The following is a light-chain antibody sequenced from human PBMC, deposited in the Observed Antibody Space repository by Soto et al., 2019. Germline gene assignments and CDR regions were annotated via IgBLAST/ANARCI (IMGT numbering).Light chain of an antibody. V-gene: IGLV2-14*01. CDR2: EVR. J-gene: IGLJ2*01. CDR3: GTWDNSLSAVV. CDR1: SSDVGGYNH. Sequence: QSALTQPASVSGSPGQSITISCTGTSSDVGGYNHVSWYQQHPGKAPKLIIYEVRNRPSGVSNRLSGSKSGNTASLTISGLQTGDEDFYYCGTWDNSLSAVVFGGGTKLTVL.